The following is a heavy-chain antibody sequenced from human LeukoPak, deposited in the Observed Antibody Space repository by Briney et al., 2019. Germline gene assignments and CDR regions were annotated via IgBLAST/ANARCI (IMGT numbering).Heavy chain of an antibody. CDR2: IYTRGSA. CDR1: GGSISSGSYY. D-gene: IGHD3-10*01. J-gene: IGHJ3*02. V-gene: IGHV4-61*02. Sequence: PSETLSLTCTVSGGSISSGSYYWSWIRQPAGKGLEWIGRIYTRGSANYNPSLKNRVIISVDTSKNQLSLKLSSVTAADTAVYYCARRLWFGELFYAFDIWGQGTMVTVSS. CDR3: ARRLWFGELFYAFDI.